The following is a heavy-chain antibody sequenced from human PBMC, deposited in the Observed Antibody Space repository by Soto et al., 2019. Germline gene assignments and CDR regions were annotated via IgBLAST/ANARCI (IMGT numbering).Heavy chain of an antibody. Sequence: GGSLRLSCAASGFTFSSYAMHWVRQAPGKGLEWVAVISYDGSNKYYADSVKGRFTISRDNSKNTLYLQMNSLRAEDTAVYYCARDKSTRITIFGVVIKGAVYYYGMDVWGQGTTVTVSS. J-gene: IGHJ6*02. CDR2: ISYDGSNK. CDR3: ARDKSTRITIFGVVIKGAVYYYGMDV. D-gene: IGHD3-3*01. CDR1: GFTFSSYA. V-gene: IGHV3-30-3*01.